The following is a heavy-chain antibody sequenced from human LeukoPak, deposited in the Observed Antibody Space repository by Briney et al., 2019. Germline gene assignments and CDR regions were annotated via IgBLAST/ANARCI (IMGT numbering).Heavy chain of an antibody. CDR2: IYYSGST. D-gene: IGHD6-6*01. CDR3: ARERDIEYSSSNWFDP. Sequence: PSETLSLTCTVSGGSISSYYWSWIRQPPGKGLEWIGHIYYSGSTNYNPSLKSRVTMSVDTSKNQFSLKLSSVTAADTAVYYCARERDIEYSSSNWFDPWGQGTLVTVSS. CDR1: GGSISSYY. V-gene: IGHV4-59*01. J-gene: IGHJ5*02.